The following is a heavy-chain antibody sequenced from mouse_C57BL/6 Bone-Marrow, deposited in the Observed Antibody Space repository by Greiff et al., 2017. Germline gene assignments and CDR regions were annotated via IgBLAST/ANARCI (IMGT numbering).Heavy chain of an antibody. CDR1: GYAFSSSW. D-gene: IGHD2-5*01. V-gene: IGHV1-82*01. Sequence: QVQLQQSGPELVKPGASVTISCTASGYAFSSSWMNWVKQRPGKGLEWIGRIYPGDGDTNYNGKFKGKATLTADKSSSTSYMQLSSLTSEDSAVYFGATYYSNYRRYFDVWGTGTTVTVSA. CDR3: ATYYSNYRRYFDV. CDR2: IYPGDGDT. J-gene: IGHJ1*03.